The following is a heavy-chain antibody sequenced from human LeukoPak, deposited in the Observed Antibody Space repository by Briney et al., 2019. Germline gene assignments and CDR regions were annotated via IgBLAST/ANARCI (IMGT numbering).Heavy chain of an antibody. CDR1: GFTFSSYA. CDR3: AKEGKTRNWNYFQAKPVY. J-gene: IGHJ4*02. V-gene: IGHV3-23*01. Sequence: PGGSLRLSCAASGFTFSSYAMSWVRQAPGKGLECISGFSGSGGSTYYADSVKGRFTISRDNSKNTLYLQLNSLKAEDTAVYYCAKEGKTRNWNYFQAKPVYWGQGTLVIVSS. D-gene: IGHD1-7*01. CDR2: FSGSGGST.